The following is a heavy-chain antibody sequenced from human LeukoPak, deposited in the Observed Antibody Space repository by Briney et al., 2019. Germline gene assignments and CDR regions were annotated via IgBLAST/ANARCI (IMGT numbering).Heavy chain of an antibody. Sequence: GGSLRLSCTVSGFTFGENDMSWVRPAPGKGLEWVGIIRSKLYGETTEYAASVKGRFTISRDDDKSIAFLQLNSLKTEDTAVYYCTRAGNDYNNYQSPYWGQGTLVTVAS. CDR3: TRAGNDYNNYQSPY. CDR1: GFTFGEND. V-gene: IGHV3-49*04. J-gene: IGHJ4*02. D-gene: IGHD4-11*01. CDR2: IRSKLYGETT.